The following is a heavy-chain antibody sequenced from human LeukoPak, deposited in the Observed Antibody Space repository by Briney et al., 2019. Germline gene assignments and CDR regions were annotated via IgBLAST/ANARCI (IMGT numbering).Heavy chain of an antibody. CDR1: GFTFGSYW. Sequence: GGSLRLSCAASGFTFGSYWMSWVRQAPGKGLEWVSAISGSGGSTYYADSVKGRFTISRDNSKNTLYLQMNSLRAEDTAVYYCAKDYPSPIVLGAFDIWGQGTMVTVSS. D-gene: IGHD2-8*01. V-gene: IGHV3-23*01. CDR2: ISGSGGST. CDR3: AKDYPSPIVLGAFDI. J-gene: IGHJ3*02.